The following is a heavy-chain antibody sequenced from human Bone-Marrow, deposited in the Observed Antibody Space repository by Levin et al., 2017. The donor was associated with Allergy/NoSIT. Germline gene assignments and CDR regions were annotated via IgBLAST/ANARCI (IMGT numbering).Heavy chain of an antibody. D-gene: IGHD2-15*01. CDR3: AEGGFSIDGSAFSLFDY. J-gene: IGHJ4*02. Sequence: AASVKVSCKASGGSFRSRAFSWVRQAPGQGLEWVGGIIPVFGTVNHAQKFQGRITITADESTSTAYMHLRGLRSDDTAVYFCAEGGFSIDGSAFSLFDYWGQETLVTVSS. CDR1: GGSFRSRA. CDR2: IIPVFGTV. V-gene: IGHV1-69*13.